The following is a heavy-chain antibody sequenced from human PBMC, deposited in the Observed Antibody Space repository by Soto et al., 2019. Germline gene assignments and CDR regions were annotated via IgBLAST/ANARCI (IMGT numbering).Heavy chain of an antibody. CDR1: GYTLSNYA. CDR2: INAGNGDI. D-gene: IGHD6-13*01. V-gene: IGHV1-3*01. J-gene: IGHJ4*02. Sequence: QVQVVQSGAEVKKPGASVKVSCKASGYTLSNYAMHWVRQAPGQRLEWMGWINAGNGDIKYSQKFQGRVSITRDTSANTAYMELSSLRFEDTAVYYCGRDGEGRAAAGIGSWGQGTLVTVSS. CDR3: GRDGEGRAAAGIGS.